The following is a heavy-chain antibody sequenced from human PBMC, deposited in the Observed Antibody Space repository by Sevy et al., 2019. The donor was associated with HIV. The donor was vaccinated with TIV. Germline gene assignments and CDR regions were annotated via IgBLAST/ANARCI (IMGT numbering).Heavy chain of an antibody. CDR3: AREGCTKPRDY. CDR1: GFTFHIYS. Sequence: GGSLRLSCAASGFTFHIYSMSWVRQTPGKGLEWVATLSFGCGKINHADSVKGRFTVSRDDSKNAVYLQMNNLRVEDTAIYYCAREGCTKPRDYWGQGTLVTVSS. V-gene: IGHV3-23*01. CDR2: LSFGCGKI. J-gene: IGHJ4*02. D-gene: IGHD2-8*01.